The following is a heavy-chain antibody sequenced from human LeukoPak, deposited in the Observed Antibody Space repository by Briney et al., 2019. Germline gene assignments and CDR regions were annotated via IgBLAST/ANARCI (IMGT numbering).Heavy chain of an antibody. J-gene: IGHJ4*02. CDR1: GFIVNSKY. CDR2: MYSGGTA. D-gene: IGHD2-15*01. Sequence: GGSLRLSCEVSGFIVNSKYMSWIRQAPGKELEWVSVMYSGGTAFYADYVRGRFSISRDNSKNTLYLQMNRLKVEDTAVYYCARSIPGPHCGGGGCPPTLTPFDLWGQGTLVTVSS. V-gene: IGHV3-53*01. CDR3: ARSIPGPHCGGGGCPPTLTPFDL.